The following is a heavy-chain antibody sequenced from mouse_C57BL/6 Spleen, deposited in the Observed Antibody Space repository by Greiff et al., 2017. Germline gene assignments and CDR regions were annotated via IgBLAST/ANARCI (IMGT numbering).Heavy chain of an antibody. Sequence: QVQLQQPGAELVRPGSSVKLSCKASGCTFTSYWMHWVKQRPIQGLEWIGNIDPSDSETHYNQQFKDKATLTVDNSSSTAYMQLSSLTSEDSAVYYCARRRYYGSSWYFDVWGTGTTVTVSS. CDR1: GCTFTSYW. D-gene: IGHD1-1*01. J-gene: IGHJ1*03. CDR2: IDPSDSET. V-gene: IGHV1-52*01. CDR3: ARRRYYGSSWYFDV.